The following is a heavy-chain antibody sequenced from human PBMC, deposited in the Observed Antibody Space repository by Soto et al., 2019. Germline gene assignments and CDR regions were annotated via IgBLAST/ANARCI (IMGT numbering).Heavy chain of an antibody. CDR1: GGSISSYY. CDR3: AREWRGFGSSYYFDY. J-gene: IGHJ4*02. Sequence: SETLSLTCTVSGGSISSYYWSWIRQPPGKGLEWIGYIYYGGSTNYNPSLKSRVTISVDTSKNQFSLKLSSVTAADTAVYYCAREWRGFGSSYYFDYWGQGTLVTVSS. D-gene: IGHD3-10*01. V-gene: IGHV4-59*01. CDR2: IYYGGST.